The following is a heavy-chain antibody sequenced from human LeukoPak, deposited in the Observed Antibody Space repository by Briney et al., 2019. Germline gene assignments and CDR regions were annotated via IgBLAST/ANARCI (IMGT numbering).Heavy chain of an antibody. D-gene: IGHD2-15*01. Sequence: SETLSLTCTVSGGSISSGGYYWSWIRQHPGKGLEWIGYIYYSGSTYYNPSLKSRVTISVDTSKNQFSLKLSSVTAADTAVYYCASSPWSTVVRHWYFDLWGRGTLVTVPS. CDR2: IYYSGST. J-gene: IGHJ2*01. CDR1: GGSISSGGYY. CDR3: ASSPWSTVVRHWYFDL. V-gene: IGHV4-31*03.